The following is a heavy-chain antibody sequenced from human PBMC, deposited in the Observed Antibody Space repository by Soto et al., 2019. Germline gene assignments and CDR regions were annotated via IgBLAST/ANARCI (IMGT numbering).Heavy chain of an antibody. Sequence: LSLTCTVSGGSIGNDDYSWSWVRQPPGKGLEWIGYIYHSGTTYYNPSLTSRVTISVDGSNNQFSLKLTSMTAADTAVYYCATVIPATRYFAYWGQGILVTVSS. CDR1: GGSIGNDDYS. CDR2: IYHSGTT. V-gene: IGHV4-30-2*01. J-gene: IGHJ4*02. D-gene: IGHD2-15*01. CDR3: ATVIPATRYFAY.